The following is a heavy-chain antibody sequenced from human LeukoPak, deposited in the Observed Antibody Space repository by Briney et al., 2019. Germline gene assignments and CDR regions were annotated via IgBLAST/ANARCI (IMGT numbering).Heavy chain of an antibody. V-gene: IGHV5-10-1*01. CDR2: IDPRDSYI. CDR3: AKSLGAWFDP. Sequence: GESLKISCQGSGYSFTTYWISWVRPMPRKGLEWMGRIDPRDSYINYSPSFQGHVTISADKSISTAFLQWSSLKASDTAMYYCAKSLGAWFDPWGQGTLVTVSS. CDR1: GYSFTTYW. J-gene: IGHJ5*02. D-gene: IGHD4/OR15-4a*01.